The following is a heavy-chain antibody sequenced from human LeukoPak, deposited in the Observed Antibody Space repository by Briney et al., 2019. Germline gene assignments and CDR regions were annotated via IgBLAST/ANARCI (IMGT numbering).Heavy chain of an antibody. V-gene: IGHV3-43*02. CDR1: GFTFDDYA. J-gene: IGHJ4*02. Sequence: PGGSLRLSCAASGFTFDDYAMHWVRQAPGKGLEWVSPISGDGGSTYYADSVKGRFTISRDNSKNSLYLQMNSLRTEDTALYYCAKSERYDSSGYYHNWGQGTLVTVSS. CDR3: AKSERYDSSGYYHN. D-gene: IGHD3-22*01. CDR2: ISGDGGST.